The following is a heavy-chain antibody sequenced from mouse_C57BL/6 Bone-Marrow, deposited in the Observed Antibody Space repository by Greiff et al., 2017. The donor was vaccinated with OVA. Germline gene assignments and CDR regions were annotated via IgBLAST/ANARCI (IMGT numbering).Heavy chain of an antibody. CDR1: GYTFTSYW. Sequence: QVQLQQPGAELVRPGPSVKLSCKASGYTFTSYWMHWVKQRPGQGLEWIGVIDPSDSSTNYHPTFTGKATLTVDTASSRAYMQLSSLTSDDAAVKYCARRVQLRPLAYWGQGTLVTVSA. D-gene: IGHD3-2*02. CDR2: IDPSDSST. J-gene: IGHJ3*01. V-gene: IGHV1-59*01. CDR3: ARRVQLRPLAY.